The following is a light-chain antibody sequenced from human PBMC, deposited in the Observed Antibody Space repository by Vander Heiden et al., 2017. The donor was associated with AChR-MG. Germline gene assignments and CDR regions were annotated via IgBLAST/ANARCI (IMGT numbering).Light chain of an antibody. CDR2: DDS. J-gene: IGLJ3*02. CDR3: QVWDSSRDRRV. CDR1: NIGSKS. V-gene: IGLV3-21*03. Sequence: SYVLTQPPSVSVAPGKTARISCGEDNIGSKSVHWYQQKPGQAPVLVVYDDSDRPSGIPDRFSGSNSGPTATLTISRVEAGDEADYYCQVWDSSRDRRVFGGGTKLTVL.